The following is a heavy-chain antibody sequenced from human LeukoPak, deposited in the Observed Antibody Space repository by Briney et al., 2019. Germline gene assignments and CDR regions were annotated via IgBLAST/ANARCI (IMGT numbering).Heavy chain of an antibody. Sequence: GGSLRLSCTVSGFTFEDYALYWVRQAPGKGLECVSGLTWSGSWIQYADSVKGRFTISRDNAKKSLFLQMNSLREDDSAIYYCVRGAGSGTDFARYYLDSWGQGTLVTVSS. D-gene: IGHD3-10*01. CDR2: LTWSGSWI. V-gene: IGHV3-9*01. CDR1: GFTFEDYA. CDR3: VRGAGSGTDFARYYLDS. J-gene: IGHJ4*02.